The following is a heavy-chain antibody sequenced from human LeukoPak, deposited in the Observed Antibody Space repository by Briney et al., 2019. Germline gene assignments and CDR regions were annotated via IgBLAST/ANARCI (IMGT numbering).Heavy chain of an antibody. D-gene: IGHD6-13*01. J-gene: IGHJ4*02. V-gene: IGHV3-48*01. CDR1: GFSFSDYN. CDR2: ISSSSSTT. CDR3: AKVKGPWYSSLGFDY. Sequence: SGGSLRLSCAASGFSFSDYNMNWVRQAPGKGLEWVAYISSSSSTTHYADSVKGRFTISRDNSKNTLYLQMNSLRAEDTAVYYCAKVKGPWYSSLGFDYWGQGTLVTVSS.